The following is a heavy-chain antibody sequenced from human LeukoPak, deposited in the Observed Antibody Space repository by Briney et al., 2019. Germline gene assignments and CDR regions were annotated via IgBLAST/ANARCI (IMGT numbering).Heavy chain of an antibody. CDR2: ISTSSIYI. CDR3: ARGRDGYTLIDAFDI. Sequence: GGSLRLSCKASGLRFSRGGMHWIRQAPGKGLEWVSSISTSSIYIYYANSLKGRFTISRDNAKNSLYLQMNSLRVEDTAVYYCARGRDGYTLIDAFDIWGQGTMVTVSS. V-gene: IGHV3-21*01. D-gene: IGHD5-24*01. CDR1: GLRFSRGG. J-gene: IGHJ3*02.